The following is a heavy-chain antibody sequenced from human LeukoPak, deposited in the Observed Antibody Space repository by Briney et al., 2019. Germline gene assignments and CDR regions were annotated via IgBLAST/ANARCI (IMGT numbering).Heavy chain of an antibody. CDR1: GGTFSSYA. Sequence: SVKVSCKASGGTFSSYAISWVRQAPGQGLEWMGRIIPILGIANYAQKFQGRVTITADKSTSTAYMEQSSLRSEDTAVYYCAEDKAPDVLRFLEWSIGAGYYYYGMDVWGQGTTVTVSS. CDR2: IIPILGIA. D-gene: IGHD3-3*01. CDR3: AEDKAPDVLRFLEWSIGAGYYYYGMDV. V-gene: IGHV1-69*04. J-gene: IGHJ6*02.